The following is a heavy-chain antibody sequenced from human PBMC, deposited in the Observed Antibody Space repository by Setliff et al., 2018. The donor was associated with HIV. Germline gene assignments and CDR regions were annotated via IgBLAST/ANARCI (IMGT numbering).Heavy chain of an antibody. Sequence: ASVKVSCKASGYNFTGYHIHWVRQAPGRGLEWMGWDNPDNVVLKSAQKFQGRVTMTRDTSINTAYMELSSLKSDDTAVYYCASPSFWGSGARNIDAFDMWGQGTLVT. CDR2: DNPDNVVL. CDR3: ASPSFWGSGARNIDAFDM. V-gene: IGHV1-2*02. CDR1: GYNFTGYH. D-gene: IGHD7-27*01. J-gene: IGHJ3*02.